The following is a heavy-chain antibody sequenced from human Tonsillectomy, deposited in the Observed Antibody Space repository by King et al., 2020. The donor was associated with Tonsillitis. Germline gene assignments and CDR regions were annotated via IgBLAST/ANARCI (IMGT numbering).Heavy chain of an antibody. CDR2: IYSSGSA. CDR1: GASISSGGYY. D-gene: IGHD2-2*01. Sequence: QLQESGPGLVKPSQTLSLTCIVSGASISSGGYYWSWIRQHPGKGLEWIGYIYSSGSAYYNPSLKSRVTISVDTSKNQFSLKVTSVTAADTAVYYCASGPKLPGAIHLSLDYWGQGSLVAVSS. CDR3: ASGPKLPGAIHLSLDY. V-gene: IGHV4-31*03. J-gene: IGHJ4*02.